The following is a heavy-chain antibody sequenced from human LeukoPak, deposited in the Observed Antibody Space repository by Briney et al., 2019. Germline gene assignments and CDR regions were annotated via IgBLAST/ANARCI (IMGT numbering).Heavy chain of an antibody. CDR1: GGSISSYY. CDR2: IYYSGST. CDR3: ARAGAYGDYVPYFDY. J-gene: IGHJ4*02. Sequence: SETLSLTCTVSGGSISSYYWSWIRQPPGKGLEWIGYIYYSGSTNYNPSLKSRVTISVDTSKNQFSLKLSSVTAADTAVYYCARAGAYGDYVPYFDYWGQGTLVTVSS. V-gene: IGHV4-59*01. D-gene: IGHD4-17*01.